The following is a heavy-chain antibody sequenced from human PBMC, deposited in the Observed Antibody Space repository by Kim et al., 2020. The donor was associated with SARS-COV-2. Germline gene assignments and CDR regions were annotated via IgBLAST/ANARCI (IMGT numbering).Heavy chain of an antibody. J-gene: IGHJ4*02. CDR1: GFTFSSYA. D-gene: IGHD3-10*01. V-gene: IGHV3-23*01. CDR3: AKSPVLWFGGYYFDY. CDR2: ISGSGGST. Sequence: GGSLRLSCAASGFTFSSYAMIWVRQAPGKGLEWVSAISGSGGSTYYADSVKGRFTISRDNSKNTLYLQMNSLRAEDTAVYYCAKSPVLWFGGYYFDYWGQGTLVTVSS.